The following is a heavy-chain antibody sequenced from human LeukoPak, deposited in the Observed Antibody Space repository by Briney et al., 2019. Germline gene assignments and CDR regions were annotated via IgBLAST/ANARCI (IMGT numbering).Heavy chain of an antibody. CDR2: IRYDGSNK. CDR1: GFTFSSYG. J-gene: IGHJ3*02. CDR3: AKGVGATRFRFYAFDI. D-gene: IGHD1-26*01. Sequence: GGSLRLSCAASGFTFSSYGMHWVRQAPGKGLEWVAFIRYDGSNKYYADSVKGRFTISRDNSKNTLYLQMNSLRAEDTAVYYCAKGVGATRFRFYAFDIWGQGTMVTVSS. V-gene: IGHV3-30*02.